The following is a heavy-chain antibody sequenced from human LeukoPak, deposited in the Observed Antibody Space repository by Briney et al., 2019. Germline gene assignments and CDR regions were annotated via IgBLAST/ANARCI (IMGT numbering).Heavy chain of an antibody. CDR1: GFTFSSYS. Sequence: GGSLRLSCAASGFTFSSYSMNWVRQAPGKGLEWVSSISSSSSYIYYADSVKGRFTISRDNAKNSLYLQMNSLRAEDTAVYYCARDRRDYSNYGEGFDYWGQGAPVTVSS. CDR3: ARDRRDYSNYGEGFDY. D-gene: IGHD4-11*01. V-gene: IGHV3-21*01. CDR2: ISSSSSYI. J-gene: IGHJ4*02.